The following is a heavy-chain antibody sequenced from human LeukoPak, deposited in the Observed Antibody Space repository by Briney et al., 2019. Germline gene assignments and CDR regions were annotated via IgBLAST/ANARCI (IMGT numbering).Heavy chain of an antibody. CDR2: IYYSGST. D-gene: IGHD1-1*01. CDR3: ARSQLFYFDY. CDR1: GGSISSYY. V-gene: IGHV4-59*01. Sequence: SETLSLTCTVSGGSISSYYWSWIRQPPGKGLEWIGYIYYSGSTNYNPSLKSRVTISVDTSKNQLSLKLSSVTAADTAVYYCARSQLFYFDYWGQGTLVTVSS. J-gene: IGHJ4*02.